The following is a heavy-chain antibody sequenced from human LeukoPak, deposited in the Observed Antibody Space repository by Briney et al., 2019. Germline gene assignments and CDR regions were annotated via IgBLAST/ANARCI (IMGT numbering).Heavy chain of an antibody. J-gene: IGHJ5*02. Sequence: SETLSLTCAVYGGSFSGYYWSWIRQPPGKGLEWIGEINHSGSTNYNPSLKSRVTISVDTSKNQFSLKLSSVTAADTAVYYCARGPIVVVVAATANWFDPWGQRTLVTVSS. CDR2: INHSGST. V-gene: IGHV4-34*01. CDR3: ARGPIVVVVAATANWFDP. D-gene: IGHD2-15*01. CDR1: GGSFSGYY.